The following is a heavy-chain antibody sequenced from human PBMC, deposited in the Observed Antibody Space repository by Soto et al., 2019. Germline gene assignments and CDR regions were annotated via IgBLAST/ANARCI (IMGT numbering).Heavy chain of an antibody. Sequence: QVQLVQSGAEVKKPGSSVKVSCKASGGTFSSYAISWVRQAPGQGLEWMGGIIPIFGTANYAQKFQGRVTITADESTSTAYMELSSLRSEDTAVYYCATDETYDSSGYYGIWFDPWGQGTLVTVSS. V-gene: IGHV1-69*01. J-gene: IGHJ5*02. CDR3: ATDETYDSSGYYGIWFDP. CDR1: GGTFSSYA. CDR2: IIPIFGTA. D-gene: IGHD3-22*01.